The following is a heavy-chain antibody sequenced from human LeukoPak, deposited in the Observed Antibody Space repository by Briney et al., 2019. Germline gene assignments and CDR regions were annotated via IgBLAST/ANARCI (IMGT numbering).Heavy chain of an antibody. J-gene: IGHJ4*02. CDR1: GFTFSSYS. D-gene: IGHD3-22*01. CDR2: ISSSSTI. Sequence: GGSLRLSCAASGFTFSSYSMNWVRQAPGKGLEWVSYISSSSTIYYADSVKGRFTISRDNAKNSLYLQMNSLRAEDTAVYYCARDRYYDSSGPQGYWGQGTLVTVSS. CDR3: ARDRYYDSSGPQGY. V-gene: IGHV3-48*04.